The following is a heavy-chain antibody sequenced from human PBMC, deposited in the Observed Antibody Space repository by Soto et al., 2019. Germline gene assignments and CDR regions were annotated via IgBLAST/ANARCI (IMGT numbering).Heavy chain of an antibody. CDR1: GGSISSGGYY. J-gene: IGHJ3*02. D-gene: IGHD1-20*01. CDR2: IYYSGST. CDR3: ARHNWNGDDAFDI. V-gene: IGHV4-31*03. Sequence: QVQLQESGPGLVKPSQTLSLTCTVSGGSISSGGYYWSWIRQHPGKGLEWIGYIYYSGSTYYSPSLKSRVTISVDTSKNQCSLKLSSVTAADTAVYYCARHNWNGDDAFDIWGQGTMVTVSS.